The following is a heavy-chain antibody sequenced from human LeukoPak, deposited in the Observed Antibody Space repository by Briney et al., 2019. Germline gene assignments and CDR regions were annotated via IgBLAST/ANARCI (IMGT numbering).Heavy chain of an antibody. CDR2: ISYDGSNK. V-gene: IGHV3-30*18. CDR1: GFTFSSYG. D-gene: IGHD2-2*01. J-gene: IGHJ6*04. CDR3: AKDRAQYCSSTSCDDSYGMDV. Sequence: GRSLRLSCAASGFTFSSYGMHWVRQAPGKGLEGVAVISYDGSNKYYADSVKGRFTISRDNSKNTLYLQMNSLRAEDTAVYYCAKDRAQYCSSTSCDDSYGMDVWGKGTTVTVSS.